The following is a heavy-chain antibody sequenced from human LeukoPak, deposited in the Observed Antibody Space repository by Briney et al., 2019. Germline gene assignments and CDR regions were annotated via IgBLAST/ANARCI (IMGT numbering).Heavy chain of an antibody. CDR1: GFTFSSYW. Sequence: GGSLRLSCAASGFTFSSYWMSWVCQAPGKGLEWVANIKQDGSEKYYVDSVKGRFTISRDNAKNSLYLQMNSLRAEDTALYYCARNPTFYYMDVWGKGTTVTVSS. J-gene: IGHJ6*03. CDR2: IKQDGSEK. V-gene: IGHV3-7*01. CDR3: ARNPTFYYMDV.